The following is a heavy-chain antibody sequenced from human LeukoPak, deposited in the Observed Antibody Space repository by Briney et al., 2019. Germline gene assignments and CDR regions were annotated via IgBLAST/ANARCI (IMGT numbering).Heavy chain of an antibody. CDR1: GGTFSSYA. D-gene: IGHD2-2*01. V-gene: IGHV1-69*01. J-gene: IGHJ5*02. CDR3: AIAGLVPAAYNWFAP. Sequence: GSSVKVSCKASGGTFSSYAISWVRQAPGQGLEWMGGIIPIFGTANYAQKFQGRVTITADASTSTAYMELSSLRSEDTAVYYCAIAGLVPAAYNWFAPWGQGTLVTASS. CDR2: IIPIFGTA.